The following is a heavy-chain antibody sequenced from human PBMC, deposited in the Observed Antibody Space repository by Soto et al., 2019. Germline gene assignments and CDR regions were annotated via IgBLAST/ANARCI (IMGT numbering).Heavy chain of an antibody. J-gene: IGHJ4*02. Sequence: QVQLVESGGGVVQPGRSLRLSCAASGFTFSSYAMHWVRQAPGKGLEWVAVISYDGSNKYYADSVKGRFTISRDNSKNTLYLQMTSLRAEDTAVYYCARDGPYSYGTFGYWGQGTLVTVSS. V-gene: IGHV3-30-3*01. CDR1: GFTFSSYA. D-gene: IGHD5-18*01. CDR2: ISYDGSNK. CDR3: ARDGPYSYGTFGY.